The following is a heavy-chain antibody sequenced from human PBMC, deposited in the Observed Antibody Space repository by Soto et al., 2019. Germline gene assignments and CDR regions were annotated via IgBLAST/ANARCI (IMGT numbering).Heavy chain of an antibody. D-gene: IGHD3-22*01. Sequence: EVQLVESGGGLVQPGGSLKLSCAASGFTFSGSAIHWVRQPSGKGLEWVGRIRSKTNSYATAYAASVNGRFTISRDDSTNTAYLQMNSLKTEDTAVYYCTRLGYDSSGPTTGDAFDIWGQGTMVTVSS. CDR2: IRSKTNSYAT. CDR1: GFTFSGSA. CDR3: TRLGYDSSGPTTGDAFDI. V-gene: IGHV3-73*02. J-gene: IGHJ3*02.